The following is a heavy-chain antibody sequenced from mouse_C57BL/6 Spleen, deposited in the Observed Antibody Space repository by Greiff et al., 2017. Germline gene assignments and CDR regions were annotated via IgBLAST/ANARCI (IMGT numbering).Heavy chain of an antibody. V-gene: IGHV1-80*01. J-gene: IGHJ2*01. D-gene: IGHD2-2*01. CDR1: GYAFSSYW. CDR2: IYPGDGDT. Sequence: QVQLQQSGAELVKPGASVKISCKASGYAFSSYWMNWVKQRPGKGLEWIGQIYPGDGDTNYNGKFKGKATLTADKSSSTAYMQLSSLTSEDSAVYFCARRGGGLYGYDGDYWGQGTTLTVSS. CDR3: ARRGGGLYGYDGDY.